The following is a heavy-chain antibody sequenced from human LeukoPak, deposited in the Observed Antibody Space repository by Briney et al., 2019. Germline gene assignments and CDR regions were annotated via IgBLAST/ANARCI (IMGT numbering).Heavy chain of an antibody. V-gene: IGHV4-39*01. CDR2: IYYSGST. D-gene: IGHD1-26*01. Sequence: PSETLSLTCTVSGGSSSSSSYYWGWIRQPPGKGLEWIGSIYYSGSTYYNPSLKSRVTISVDTSKNQFSLKLSSVTAADTAVYYCARPRSGSYYYFDYWGQGTLVTVSS. CDR1: GGSSSSSSYY. CDR3: ARPRSGSYYYFDY. J-gene: IGHJ4*02.